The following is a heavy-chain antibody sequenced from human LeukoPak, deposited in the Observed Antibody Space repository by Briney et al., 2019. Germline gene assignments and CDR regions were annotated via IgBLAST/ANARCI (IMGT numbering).Heavy chain of an antibody. D-gene: IGHD3-10*01. Sequence: PGGSLRLSCAASGFTFSSYAMNWVRQAPGKGLEWVSAISGSGGSTYYADSVKGRFTISRDNSKNTLYLQMNSLRAEDTAVYYCGKRELWHGSDEDAWGQGTTVTVSS. V-gene: IGHV3-23*01. CDR2: ISGSGGST. CDR1: GFTFSSYA. CDR3: GKRELWHGSDEDA. J-gene: IGHJ6*02.